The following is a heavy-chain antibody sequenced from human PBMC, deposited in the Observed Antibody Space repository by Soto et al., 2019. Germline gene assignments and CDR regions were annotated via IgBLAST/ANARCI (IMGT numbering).Heavy chain of an antibody. D-gene: IGHD2-21*02. CDR1: GGSTSDKSYF. V-gene: IGHV4-39*01. J-gene: IGHJ4*02. CDR3: ARQRLLRLKPDFDI. CDR2: MYYSGSS. Sequence: SETLYLTCSVSGGSTSDKSYFWGWVRQSPGKGLEWIGSMYYSGSSYYNPSLKSRVAISVDTSKNQFSLKLRSVTAADTAVYFCARQRLLRLKPDFDIWGQGTLVTSPQ.